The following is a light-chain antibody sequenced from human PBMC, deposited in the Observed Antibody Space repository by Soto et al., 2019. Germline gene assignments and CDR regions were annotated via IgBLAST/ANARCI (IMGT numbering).Light chain of an antibody. CDR1: QSVSSY. Sequence: EIVLTQSPVTLSLSPGERVTLSCRASQSVSSYLTWYQQKPGQAPRLLIYDASTRVTGIPARFSGSGSGTDFTLTISSLEPEDFAVYYCQHRSNWPWTFGQGTK. J-gene: IGKJ1*01. CDR2: DAS. V-gene: IGKV3-11*01. CDR3: QHRSNWPWT.